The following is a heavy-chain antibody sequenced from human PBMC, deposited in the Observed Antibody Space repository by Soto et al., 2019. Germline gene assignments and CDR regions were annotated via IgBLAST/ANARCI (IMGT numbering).Heavy chain of an antibody. CDR2: ISGSGGST. Sequence: GGSLRLSCAASGFTFSSYAMSWVRQAPGKGLEWVSAISGSGGSTYYADSVKGRFTISRDNSKNTLYLQMNSLRAEDTAVYYCAKSPFSEYCSSTSCYRGTYWGQGTLVTVSS. CDR1: GFTFSSYA. CDR3: AKSPFSEYCSSTSCYRGTY. J-gene: IGHJ4*02. D-gene: IGHD2-2*01. V-gene: IGHV3-23*01.